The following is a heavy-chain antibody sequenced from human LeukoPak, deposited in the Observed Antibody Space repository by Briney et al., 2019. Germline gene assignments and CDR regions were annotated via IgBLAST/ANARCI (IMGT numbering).Heavy chain of an antibody. V-gene: IGHV4-61*01. CDR1: GASVSSSNYY. Sequence: SETLSLTCTVSGASVSSSNYYWSWIRQPPGKGLEWIGYIYYSGSTNYNPSLKSRVTISVDTSKNQFSLKLTSVTAADTAVYYCARDYCTTTRCYPNYFDYWGQGTLVTVCS. D-gene: IGHD2-2*01. CDR3: ARDYCTTTRCYPNYFDY. CDR2: IYYSGST. J-gene: IGHJ4*02.